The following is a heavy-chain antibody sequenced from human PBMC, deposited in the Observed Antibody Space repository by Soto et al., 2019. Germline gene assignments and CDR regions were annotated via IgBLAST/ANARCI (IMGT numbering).Heavy chain of an antibody. J-gene: IGHJ3*02. CDR2: ISAYNGNT. CDR1: GYTFTSYG. CDR3: ARATHYYDSSGYYLADAFDI. Sequence: ASVKVSCKASGYTFTSYGISWVRQAPGQGLEWMGWISAYNGNTNYAQKLQGRVTMTTDTSTSTAYMELRSLRSDDTAVYYCARATHYYDSSGYYLADAFDIWGQGTMVTVSS. D-gene: IGHD3-22*01. V-gene: IGHV1-18*01.